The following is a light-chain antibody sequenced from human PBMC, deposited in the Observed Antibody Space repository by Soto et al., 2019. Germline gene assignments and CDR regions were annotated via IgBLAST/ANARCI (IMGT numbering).Light chain of an antibody. Sequence: QSVLTQPASVSGSPGQSITISCTGTSSDVGGYNYVSWYQQHPGKAPKLMIYDVSNRPSGVSNRFSGSKSGNTASLTISRLQAEDEADYYSTSYTSSSPRVFGTGTKDTDL. CDR3: TSYTSSSPRV. CDR2: DVS. V-gene: IGLV2-14*01. CDR1: SSDVGGYNY. J-gene: IGLJ1*01.